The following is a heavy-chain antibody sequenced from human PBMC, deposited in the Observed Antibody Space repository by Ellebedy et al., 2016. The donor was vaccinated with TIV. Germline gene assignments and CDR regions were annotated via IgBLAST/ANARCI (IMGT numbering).Heavy chain of an antibody. Sequence: GEPLKISXAASGFTFSNAWMSWVRQAPGKGLEWVGRIKSKTDGGTTDYAAPVKGRFTISRDDSKNTLYLQMNSLKTEDTAVYYCTTDPIVGATPNDYWGQGTLVTVSS. V-gene: IGHV3-15*01. D-gene: IGHD1-26*01. CDR1: GFTFSNAW. J-gene: IGHJ4*02. CDR2: IKSKTDGGTT. CDR3: TTDPIVGATPNDY.